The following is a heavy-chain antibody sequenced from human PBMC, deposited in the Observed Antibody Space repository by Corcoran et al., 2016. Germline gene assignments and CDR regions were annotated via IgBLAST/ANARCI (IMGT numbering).Heavy chain of an antibody. D-gene: IGHD1-7*01. CDR2: IYYSGST. CDR3: SSELELGNFDL. Sequence: QLQLQESGPGLVKPSETLSLTCTVSGGSIRSSSYYWGWIRQPPGKGLEWIGRIYYSGSTYYNPSLKSRVTISVDTSKNQFSLKLSSVTAADTAVYSGSSELELGNFDLWGRGTLVTVSS. CDR1: GGSIRSSSYY. V-gene: IGHV4-39*07. J-gene: IGHJ2*01.